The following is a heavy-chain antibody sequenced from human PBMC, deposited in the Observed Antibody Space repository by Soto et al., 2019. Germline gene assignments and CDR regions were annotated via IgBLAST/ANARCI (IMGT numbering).Heavy chain of an antibody. D-gene: IGHD3-22*01. V-gene: IGHV3-48*03. CDR1: GLAFSNYA. Sequence: PGGSPRLSCAASGLAFSNYAFHWVRQAPGKGLEWVAVISYISSSGSTIYYADSVKGRFTISRDNAKNSLYLQMNSLRAEDTAVYYCARGYYYDSSGYSSYFFWGQGTLVTVSS. J-gene: IGHJ4*02. CDR3: ARGYYYDSSGYSSYFF. CDR2: ISSSGSTI.